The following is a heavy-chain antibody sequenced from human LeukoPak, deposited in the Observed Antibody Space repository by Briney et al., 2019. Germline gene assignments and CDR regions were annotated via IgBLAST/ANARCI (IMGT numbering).Heavy chain of an antibody. CDR2: IIPIFGTA. J-gene: IGHJ3*02. Sequence: SVKVSCKASGGTFSSYAISWVRQAPGQGLEWMGGIIPIFGTANYAQKFQGRVTITADESTSTAYMELSSLRSEDTAVYYCAVRWELLHAFDIWGQGTMVTVSS. V-gene: IGHV1-69*13. D-gene: IGHD1-26*01. CDR1: GGTFSSYA. CDR3: AVRWELLHAFDI.